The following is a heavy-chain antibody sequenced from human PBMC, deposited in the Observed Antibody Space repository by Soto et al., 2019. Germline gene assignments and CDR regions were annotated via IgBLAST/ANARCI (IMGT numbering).Heavy chain of an antibody. V-gene: IGHV3-21*01. D-gene: IGHD2-15*01. Sequence: GRSLRLSCAASGFTFSSYSMNWVRQAPGKGLGWVSSISSSSSYIYYADSVKGRFTISRDNAKNSLYLQMNSLRAEDTAVYYCAREERPCSGGSCPLGDAFDIWGQGTMVTVSS. J-gene: IGHJ3*02. CDR2: ISSSSSYI. CDR1: GFTFSSYS. CDR3: AREERPCSGGSCPLGDAFDI.